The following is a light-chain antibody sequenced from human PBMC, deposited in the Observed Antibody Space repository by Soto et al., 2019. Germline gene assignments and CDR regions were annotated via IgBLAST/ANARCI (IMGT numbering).Light chain of an antibody. CDR2: GAS. CDR1: QSVSNYY. J-gene: IGKJ4*01. CDR3: QQSYSTPLT. V-gene: IGKV3-20*01. Sequence: ERVFTPSPGTLSLSPGERATLSCRASQSVSNYYLAWYQQKPGQAPRLLIYGASNRATGIPDRFSGSGTGTDFTLTISSLQPEDFATYYCQQSYSTPLTFGRGTKVDI.